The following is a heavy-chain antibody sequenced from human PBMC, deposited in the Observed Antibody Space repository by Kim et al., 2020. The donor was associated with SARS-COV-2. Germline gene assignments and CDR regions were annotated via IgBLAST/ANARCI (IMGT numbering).Heavy chain of an antibody. J-gene: IGHJ4*02. Sequence: QGRVTITADKSTSTAYMELSSLRSEDTAVYYCARGAPYYYDSSGYYYFDYWGQGTLVTVSS. CDR3: ARGAPYYYDSSGYYYFDY. V-gene: IGHV1-69*02. D-gene: IGHD3-22*01.